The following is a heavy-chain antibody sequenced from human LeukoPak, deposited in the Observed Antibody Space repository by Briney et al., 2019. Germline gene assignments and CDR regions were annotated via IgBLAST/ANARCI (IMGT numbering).Heavy chain of an antibody. CDR3: ARFISSWYGVEN. J-gene: IGHJ4*02. D-gene: IGHD6-13*01. V-gene: IGHV4-4*07. CDR1: CGSISSYY. CDR2: VFTSESN. Sequence: SDTLSLTCTVSCGSISSYYWSWIRQPAGRGLEWIGRVFTSESNHYNPPLKSRVTMSVETSKNQCSLKLSPVHAAHRAVYYCARFISSWYGVENWGQGTLVTVSS.